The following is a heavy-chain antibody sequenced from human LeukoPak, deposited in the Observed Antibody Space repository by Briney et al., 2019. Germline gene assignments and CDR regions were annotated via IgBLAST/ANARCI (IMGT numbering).Heavy chain of an antibody. Sequence: GGSLRLSCAASGFTFSSYGMHWVRQAPGKGLEWVAVIWYDGSNKYYADSVKGRFTISRDNSKNTLYLQMNSLRAGDTAVYYCARAMGENWFDPWGQGTLVTVSS. CDR1: GFTFSSYG. CDR2: IWYDGSNK. V-gene: IGHV3-33*01. CDR3: ARAMGENWFDP. D-gene: IGHD1-26*01. J-gene: IGHJ5*02.